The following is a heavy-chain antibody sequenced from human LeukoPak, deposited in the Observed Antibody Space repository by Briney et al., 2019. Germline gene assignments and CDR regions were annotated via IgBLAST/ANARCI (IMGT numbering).Heavy chain of an antibody. CDR2: ISSSSSYI. CDR1: GFTFSSYS. CDR3: AGVGGSYPFDY. D-gene: IGHD1-26*01. V-gene: IGHV3-21*01. J-gene: IGHJ4*02. Sequence: GGSLRLSCAASGFTFSSYSMNGVRQAPGKGLEWVSSISSSSSYIYYADSVKGRFTISRDNAKNSLYLQMKRLRAEDTAVYYCAGVGGSYPFDYWGQGTLVTVSS.